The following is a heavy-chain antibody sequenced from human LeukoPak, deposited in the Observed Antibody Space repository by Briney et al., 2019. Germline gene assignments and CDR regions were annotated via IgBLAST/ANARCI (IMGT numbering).Heavy chain of an antibody. J-gene: IGHJ4*02. CDR1: GGSISSYY. D-gene: IGHD3-22*01. Sequence: SETLSLTCTVSGGSISSYYWSWIRQPAGKGLEWIGRIYTSGSTNYDPSLKSRVTMSVDTSKNQFSLKLSSVTAADTAVYYCARTRYYYDSRGYYYFDYWGQGTLVTVSS. CDR3: ARTRYYYDSRGYYYFDY. V-gene: IGHV4-4*07. CDR2: IYTSGST.